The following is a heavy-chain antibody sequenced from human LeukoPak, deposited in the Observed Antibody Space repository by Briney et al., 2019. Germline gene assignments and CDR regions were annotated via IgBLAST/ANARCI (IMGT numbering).Heavy chain of an antibody. CDR3: ARYSYYYDSSGYYLDY. Sequence: SETLSVTCAVYGGSFSGYYWSWIRQPPGKGLEWIGEINHSGSTNYNPSLKSRVTISVDTSKNQFSLKLSSVTAADTAVYYCARYSYYYDSSGYYLDYWGQGTLVTVSS. J-gene: IGHJ4*02. CDR1: GGSFSGYY. CDR2: INHSGST. D-gene: IGHD3-22*01. V-gene: IGHV4-34*01.